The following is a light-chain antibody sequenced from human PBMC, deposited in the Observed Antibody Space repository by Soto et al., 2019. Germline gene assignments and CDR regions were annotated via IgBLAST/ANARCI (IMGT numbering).Light chain of an antibody. J-gene: IGLJ3*02. CDR1: SSNIGSNT. CDR3: AAWDDGLDGVL. Sequence: QSVLTQPPSASGTPGQRVTISCSGSSSNIGSNTVNWYQKLPGTGPKLLSSNNNQRPSGVPDRFSGSKSGTSASLAISGIQSEDETDYYCAAWDDGLDGVLFGGGTKVTVL. V-gene: IGLV1-44*01. CDR2: NNN.